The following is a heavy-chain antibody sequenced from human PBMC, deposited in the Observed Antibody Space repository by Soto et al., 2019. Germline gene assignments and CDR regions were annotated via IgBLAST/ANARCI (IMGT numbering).Heavy chain of an antibody. J-gene: IGHJ6*02. CDR3: AINADV. CDR1: GASISGHF. Sequence: QVQLQESGPGLVKPSETLSLTCTVSGASISGHFWSWIRQPPGKGLEWIAYIYNSGSSYNPSLKSRVTISVDTSNNQLSLKLSSVIAADSAVYYCAINADVWGQGTTVTVSS. CDR2: IYNSGS. V-gene: IGHV4-59*08.